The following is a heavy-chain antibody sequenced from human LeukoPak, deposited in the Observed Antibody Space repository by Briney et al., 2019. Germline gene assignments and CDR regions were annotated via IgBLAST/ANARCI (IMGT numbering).Heavy chain of an antibody. Sequence: SETLSLTCAVYGGSFSGNYWSWIRQPPGKGLEWIGEINDRGSTNYNPSLKSRVTMSVDTSKNQFSLKLSSVTAADTAVYYCARAYCSGGSCYSGFDYWGQGTLVTVSS. CDR3: ARAYCSGGSCYSGFDY. J-gene: IGHJ4*02. V-gene: IGHV4-34*01. CDR1: GGSFSGNY. D-gene: IGHD2-15*01. CDR2: INDRGST.